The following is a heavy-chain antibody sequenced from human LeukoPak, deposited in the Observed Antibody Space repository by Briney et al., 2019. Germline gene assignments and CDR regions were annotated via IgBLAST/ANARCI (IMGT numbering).Heavy chain of an antibody. J-gene: IGHJ4*02. V-gene: IGHV7-4-1*02. Sequence: ASVKVSCKASGYTLSSYGISWVRQAPGQGPEWMAWINTNTGTPTYAQAFTGRFVFSLDISVNTAYLQISSLKAEDTAVYYCARSKDTAMVFDYWGQGTLVTVSS. CDR1: GYTLSSYG. CDR3: ARSKDTAMVFDY. CDR2: INTNTGTP. D-gene: IGHD5-18*01.